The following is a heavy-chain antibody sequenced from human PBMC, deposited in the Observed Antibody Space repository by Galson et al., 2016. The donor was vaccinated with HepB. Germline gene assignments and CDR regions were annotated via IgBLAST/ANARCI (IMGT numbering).Heavy chain of an antibody. D-gene: IGHD4-23*01. Sequence: SETLSLTCTVSGGSINSDYWSWIRQPPGKGMEWIGYIFYSGSTSYNPSLKSRVTLSVATSKSQFSLKLSSVNAADTAGYYCARLPVVKYCYFDFWGLGTLVTVSS. J-gene: IGHJ2*01. CDR1: GGSINSDY. CDR3: ARLPVVKYCYFDF. CDR2: IFYSGST. V-gene: IGHV4-59*08.